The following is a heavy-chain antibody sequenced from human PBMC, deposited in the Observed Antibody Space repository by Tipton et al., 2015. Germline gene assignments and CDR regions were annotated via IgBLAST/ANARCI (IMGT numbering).Heavy chain of an antibody. CDR2: IYYSRST. J-gene: IGHJ3*02. D-gene: IGHD1-26*01. Sequence: TLSLTCNVSGVSISSFFWSWIRQPPGKGLEWIGYIYYSRSTTYNPSPKSRVTISLDKSENQFSLRLSSVTAADTALYFCAGEGDIVGAFDIWGPGTMVTVSS. CDR1: GVSISSFF. CDR3: AGEGDIVGAFDI. V-gene: IGHV4-59*01.